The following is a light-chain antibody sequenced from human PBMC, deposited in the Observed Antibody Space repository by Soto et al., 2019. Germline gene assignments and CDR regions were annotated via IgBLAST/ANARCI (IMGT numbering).Light chain of an antibody. Sequence: DIQMPQSPSTLSASVGDRVTITCRASQSISSWLAWYQQKPGKAPKLLIYKASSLESGVPSRFXGSGSGTEFTLTISSLQPDDFATYYCQQYNSYSPNTFGQGTKLEIK. CDR2: KAS. V-gene: IGKV1-5*03. CDR1: QSISSW. J-gene: IGKJ2*01. CDR3: QQYNSYSPNT.